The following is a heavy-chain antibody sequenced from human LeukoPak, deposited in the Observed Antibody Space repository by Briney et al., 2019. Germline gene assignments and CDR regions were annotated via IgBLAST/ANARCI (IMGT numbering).Heavy chain of an antibody. V-gene: IGHV3-21*01. Sequence: GGTLRLSCAASGFSFSSYSMDWFRQAPGKGLEWVSSISRSSGYIYYADSVKGRFTISRDNAKNSLYLQMNSLRAEDTGLYYCAASIAYRSSPFADYWGQGTLGTLSS. J-gene: IGHJ4*02. CDR3: AASIAYRSSPFADY. CDR2: ISRSSGYI. CDR1: GFSFSSYS. D-gene: IGHD6-13*01.